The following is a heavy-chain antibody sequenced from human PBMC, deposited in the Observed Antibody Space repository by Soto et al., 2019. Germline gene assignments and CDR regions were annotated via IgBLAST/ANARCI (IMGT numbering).Heavy chain of an antibody. Sequence: SETLSLTCAVYCGSFSGYYWSWIRQPPGKGLEWIGEINHSGSTNYNPSLKSRVTISVDTSKNQFSLKLSSVTAADTAVYYCARGGSAAAGKTPFDYWGQGTLVTVSS. CDR2: INHSGST. CDR1: CGSFSGYY. D-gene: IGHD6-13*01. V-gene: IGHV4-34*01. J-gene: IGHJ4*02. CDR3: ARGGSAAAGKTPFDY.